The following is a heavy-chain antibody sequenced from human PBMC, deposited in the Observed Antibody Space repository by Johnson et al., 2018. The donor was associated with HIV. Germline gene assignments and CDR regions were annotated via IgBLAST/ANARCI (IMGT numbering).Heavy chain of an antibody. CDR3: ASVRRGALDI. J-gene: IGHJ3*02. Sequence: VQLVESGGGLVKPGGSLRLSCAASGFIFSDYYMSWVRQAPGKGLEWVSVIYSGGSTQYADFVKGRFSISRDTSKNTVYLQMNSLRVEDTALYYCASVRRGALDIWGQGTMVTVSS. D-gene: IGHD3-10*02. V-gene: IGHV3-66*01. CDR1: GFIFSDYY. CDR2: IYSGGST.